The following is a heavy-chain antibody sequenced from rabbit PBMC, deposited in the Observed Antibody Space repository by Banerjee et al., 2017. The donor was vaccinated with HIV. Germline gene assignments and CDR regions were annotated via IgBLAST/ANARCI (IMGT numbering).Heavy chain of an antibody. D-gene: IGHD8-1*01. J-gene: IGHJ4*01. Sequence: QQLVESGGGLVKPRASLTLTCTASGFSFSSGYDMCWVRRAPGKGLEWIGIIYTGSSGSTSYASGAKGRFTISRSTSLNTVTLQMTSLTAADTATYFCARDGGSSVYTQYYFNLWGQGTLVTVS. CDR2: IYTGSSGST. CDR3: ARDGGSSVYTQYYFNL. CDR1: GFSFSSGYD. V-gene: IGHV1S40*01.